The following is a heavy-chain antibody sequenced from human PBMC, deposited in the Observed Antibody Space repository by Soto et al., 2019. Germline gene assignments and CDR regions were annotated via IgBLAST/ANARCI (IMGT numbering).Heavy chain of an antibody. CDR3: ARGGSGDVDY. CDR2: ISAYNGNT. V-gene: IGHV1-18*01. Sequence: ASVKVSCTASGYTFTNNDITCVRQAPGQGLEWMGWISAYNGNTYYAQKLQDRVTMTTDTSTSTAYMELTSLTSDDTAVYYCARGGSGDVDYWGQGTLVTVSS. CDR1: GYTFTNND. J-gene: IGHJ4*02. D-gene: IGHD3-10*01.